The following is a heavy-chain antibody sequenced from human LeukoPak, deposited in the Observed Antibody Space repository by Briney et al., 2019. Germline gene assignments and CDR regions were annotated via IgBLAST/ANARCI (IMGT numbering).Heavy chain of an antibody. Sequence: PGGSLRLSCAASGFTFSSYAMHWVRQAPGKGLEWVAVISYDGSNKYYADSVKGRFTISRDNSKNTLYLQMNGLRAEDTAVYCCASPPSGSYYPFDYWGQGTLVTVSS. D-gene: IGHD3-10*01. CDR1: GFTFSSYA. CDR3: ASPPSGSYYPFDY. J-gene: IGHJ4*02. V-gene: IGHV3-30*04. CDR2: ISYDGSNK.